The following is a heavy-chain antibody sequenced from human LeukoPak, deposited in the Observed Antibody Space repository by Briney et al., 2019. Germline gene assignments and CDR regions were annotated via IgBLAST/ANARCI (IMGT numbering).Heavy chain of an antibody. CDR1: GFTFDDYG. D-gene: IGHD3-16*01. Sequence: GGSLRLSCAASGFTFDDYGMNWVRQAPGKGLEWVSGINRNGGSTGYADSAKGRFTISRDNAKNSLYLQMNSLRAEDTALYHCARAPLGYYYGMDVWGQGTTVTVSS. CDR3: ARAPLGYYYGMDV. V-gene: IGHV3-20*01. CDR2: INRNGGST. J-gene: IGHJ6*02.